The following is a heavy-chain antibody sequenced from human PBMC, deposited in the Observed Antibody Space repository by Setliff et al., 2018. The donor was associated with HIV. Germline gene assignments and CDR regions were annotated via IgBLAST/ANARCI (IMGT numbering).Heavy chain of an antibody. CDR3: ARGWYYYYFGVDV. D-gene: IGHD2-15*01. J-gene: IGHJ6*02. Sequence: PSETLSLTCTVSGGSISSETFSWNWIRQPAGKGLEWIGRIYTSGSTDYNPSLKSRVTMSVDTSKNQFSLKLSSVTAADTAVYYCARGWYYYYFGVDVWGQGTTVTVSS. CDR1: GGSISSETFS. CDR2: IYTSGST. V-gene: IGHV4-61*02.